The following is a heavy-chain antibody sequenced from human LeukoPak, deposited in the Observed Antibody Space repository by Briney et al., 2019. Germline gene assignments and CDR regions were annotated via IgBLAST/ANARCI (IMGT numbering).Heavy chain of an antibody. CDR2: IRSKANSYAT. CDR3: TPGRGGIVGATVDY. J-gene: IGHJ4*02. V-gene: IGHV3-73*01. CDR1: GFTFSSYS. Sequence: PGGSLRLSCAASGFTFSSYSMNWVRQAPGKGLEWVGRIRSKANSYATAYAASVKGRFTISRDDSKNTAYLQMNSLKTEDTAVYYCTPGRGGIVGATVDYWGQGTLVTVSS. D-gene: IGHD1-26*01.